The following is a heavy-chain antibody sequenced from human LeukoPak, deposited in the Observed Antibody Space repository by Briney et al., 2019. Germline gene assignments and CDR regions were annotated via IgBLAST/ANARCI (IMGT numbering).Heavy chain of an antibody. CDR2: ISGSGIYI. D-gene: IGHD1-14*01. J-gene: IGHJ4*02. Sequence: GGSLRLSCAASGFTFSAYSMNWVRQAPGKGLEWVSSISGSGIYIYYADSVKGRFTISRHNAKNSLYLQMNSLRAEDTALYFCARDRTLNRLFDYWGQGTLVTVSS. CDR1: GFTFSAYS. V-gene: IGHV3-21*04. CDR3: ARDRTLNRLFDY.